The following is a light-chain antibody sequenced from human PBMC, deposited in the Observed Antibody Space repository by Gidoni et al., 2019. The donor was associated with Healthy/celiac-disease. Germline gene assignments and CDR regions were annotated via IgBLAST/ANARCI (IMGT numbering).Light chain of an antibody. V-gene: IGKV2-28*01. J-gene: IGKJ4*01. CDR2: LGS. CDR1: QSLLHSNGYNY. Sequence: DIVMTQSPLSLPVTPGEPASISCRSSQSLLHSNGYNYLDWYLQKPGPSPQLLIFLGSNRASGVPDRFSGSGSGTDFTLKISRVEAEDVGVYYCMQAPPTPLTFGGGTKVEIK. CDR3: MQAPPTPLT.